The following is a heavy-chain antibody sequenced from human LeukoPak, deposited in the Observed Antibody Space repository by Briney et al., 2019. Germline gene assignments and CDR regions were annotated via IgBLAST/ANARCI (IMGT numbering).Heavy chain of an antibody. D-gene: IGHD3-10*01. J-gene: IGHJ6*03. CDR2: INPSGGST. CDR3: ARGPRITLVRGGQWYYYMDV. V-gene: IGHV1-46*01. CDR1: GYTFSSNY. Sequence: ASVKVSCKASGYTFSSNYMHWVRQAPGQGLEWMGIINPSGGSTNYAQKFQGRVTMTRDTSTSTVYMELSSLRSEDTAVYYCARGPRITLVRGGQWYYYMDVWGKGTTVTISS.